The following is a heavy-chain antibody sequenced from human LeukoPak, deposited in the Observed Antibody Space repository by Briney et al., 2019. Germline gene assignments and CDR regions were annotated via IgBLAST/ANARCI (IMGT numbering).Heavy chain of an antibody. D-gene: IGHD1-20*01. CDR1: GFTFTSSA. V-gene: IGHV1-58*02. J-gene: IGHJ4*02. CDR3: AAATRYNWNAHFDY. Sequence: SVKVSCKASGFTFTSSAMQWVRQARGQRLGWIGWIVVGSGNTNYAQKFQERVTITRDMSTSTAYMELSSLRSEDTAVYYCAAATRYNWNAHFDYWGQGTLVTVSS. CDR2: IVVGSGNT.